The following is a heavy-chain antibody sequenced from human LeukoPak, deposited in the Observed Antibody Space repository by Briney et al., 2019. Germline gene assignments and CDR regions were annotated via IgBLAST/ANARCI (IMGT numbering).Heavy chain of an antibody. CDR1: GGSFSGYY. J-gene: IGHJ5*02. CDR2: INHSGST. D-gene: IGHD3-10*01. V-gene: IGHV4-34*01. CDR3: ARGSSYYGSGSYLRWFDP. Sequence: SETLPLTCAVYGGSFSGYYWSWIRQPPGKGLEWIGEINHSGSTNYNPSLKRRVTISVDTSKNLFSLKLSSVTAADTAVYYCARGSSYYGSGSYLRWFDPWGQGTLVTVSS.